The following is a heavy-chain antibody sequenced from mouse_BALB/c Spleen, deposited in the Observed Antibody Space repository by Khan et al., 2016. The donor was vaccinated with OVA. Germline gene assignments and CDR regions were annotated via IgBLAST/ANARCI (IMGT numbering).Heavy chain of an antibody. J-gene: IGHJ3*01. CDR2: ISSDGDYT. CDR1: GFTFSTYA. V-gene: IGHV5-9-3*01. CDR3: ARSPDGNFAY. D-gene: IGHD2-1*01. Sequence: EVQLQESGGGLVKPGGSLKLSCAVSGFTFSTYAMSWVRQTPEKRLEWVATISSDGDYTYYPDNVTGRFTISRDNAKNTLYLQMSSLRSEDTAMYYCARSPDGNFAYWGQGTLVTVSA.